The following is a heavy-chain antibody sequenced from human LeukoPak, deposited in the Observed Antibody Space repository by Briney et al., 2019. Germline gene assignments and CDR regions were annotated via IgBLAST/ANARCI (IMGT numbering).Heavy chain of an antibody. CDR2: IIPILGIA. V-gene: IGHV1-69*02. J-gene: IGHJ6*02. CDR1: GGTFSSYT. CDR3: AWLHSSSRFDYYYYGMDA. D-gene: IGHD6-6*01. Sequence: SVKVSCKASGGTFSSYTISWVRQAHGQGLEWMGRIIPILGIANYAQKFQGRVTITADKSTSTAYMELSSLRSEDTAVYYCAWLHSSSRFDYYYYGMDAWGQGTTVTVSS.